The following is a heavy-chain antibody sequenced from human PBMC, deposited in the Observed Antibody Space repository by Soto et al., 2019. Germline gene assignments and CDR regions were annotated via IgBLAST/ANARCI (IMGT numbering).Heavy chain of an antibody. CDR1: GFTFSSYA. D-gene: IGHD2-8*01. CDR2: ISGSGGST. V-gene: IGHV3-23*01. Sequence: GGSLRLSCAASGFTFSSYAMSWVRQAPGKGLEWVSAISGSGGSTYYADSVKGRFTISRGNSKNTLYLQMNSLIAEVTAVYYCVYVLFCNNGVFFFDIGYYFVYWGQGSLVNVS. J-gene: IGHJ4*02. CDR3: VYVLFCNNGVFFFDIGYYFVY.